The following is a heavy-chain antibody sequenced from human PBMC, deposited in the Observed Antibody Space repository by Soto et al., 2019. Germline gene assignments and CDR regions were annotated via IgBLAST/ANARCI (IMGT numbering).Heavy chain of an antibody. V-gene: IGHV4-30-2*01. CDR1: GGSISSGGYS. CDR2: IYHSGST. J-gene: IGHJ4*02. CDR3: AGTHCSSTSCPPGY. D-gene: IGHD2-2*01. Sequence: LSLTCAVSGGSISSGGYSWSWIRQPPGKGLEWIGYIYHSGSTYYNPSLKSRVTISVDRSKNQFSLKLSSVTAADTAVYYCAGTHCSSTSCPPGYWGQGTLVTVYS.